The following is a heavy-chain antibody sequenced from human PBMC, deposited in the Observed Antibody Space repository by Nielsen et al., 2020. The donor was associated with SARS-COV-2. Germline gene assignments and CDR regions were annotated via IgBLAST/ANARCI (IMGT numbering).Heavy chain of an antibody. D-gene: IGHD5-24*01. CDR1: GGSITRYY. Sequence: SETLSLTCTVSGGSITRYYWTWIRQSPGKGLEWIGYIDDSGSTNYSPSLKSRVTMSVDTSKNQFSLKLSSVTAADTAVYYCARGSEGWLQQYGMDVWGQGTTVTVSS. CDR3: ARGSEGWLQQYGMDV. CDR2: IDDSGST. V-gene: IGHV4-59*01. J-gene: IGHJ6*02.